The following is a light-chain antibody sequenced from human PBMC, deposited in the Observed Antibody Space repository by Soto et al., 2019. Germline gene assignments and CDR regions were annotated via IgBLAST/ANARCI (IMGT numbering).Light chain of an antibody. CDR2: SNN. CDR1: TSNIASNI. CDR3: ATWDDSRNGYV. J-gene: IGLJ1*01. Sequence: QSVLTQPPSASGTPGQRVTISASGSTSNIASNIVSWYQQLPGRAPKLLIYSNNQRPSGVPDRFSGSKSGTSASLAISGLQPDDEAVYYCATWDDSRNGYVFGPGTKFTV. V-gene: IGLV1-44*01.